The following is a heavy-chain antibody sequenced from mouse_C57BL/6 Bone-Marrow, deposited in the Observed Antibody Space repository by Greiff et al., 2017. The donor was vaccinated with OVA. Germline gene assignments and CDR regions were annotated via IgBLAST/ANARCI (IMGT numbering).Heavy chain of an antibody. D-gene: IGHD2-1*01. CDR3: ARFYGNYQAWFAY. J-gene: IGHJ3*01. Sequence: VKLQESGAELARPGASVKLSCKASGYTFTSYGISWVKQRTGQGLEWIGEIYPRSGNTYYNEKFKGKATLTADKSSSTAYMELRSLTSEDSAVYFCARFYGNYQAWFAYWGQGTLVTVSA. V-gene: IGHV1-81*01. CDR2: IYPRSGNT. CDR1: GYTFTSYG.